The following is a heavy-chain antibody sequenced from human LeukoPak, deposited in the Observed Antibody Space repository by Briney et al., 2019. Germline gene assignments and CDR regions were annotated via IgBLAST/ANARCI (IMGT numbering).Heavy chain of an antibody. J-gene: IGHJ6*03. D-gene: IGHD2-15*01. CDR1: GGSISSGSYY. CDR2: IYTSGST. Sequence: SQTLSLTCTVSGGSISSGSYYWSWIRQPAGRGLEWIGRIYTSGSTYYNPSLKSRVTISVDTSKNQFSLKLNSVTAADTAVYYCARRREVVVVAATIYYYYYMDVWGKGTTVTISS. CDR3: ARRREVVVVAATIYYYYYMDV. V-gene: IGHV4-61*02.